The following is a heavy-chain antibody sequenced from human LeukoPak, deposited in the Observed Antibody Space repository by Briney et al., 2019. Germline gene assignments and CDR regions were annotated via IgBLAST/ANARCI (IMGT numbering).Heavy chain of an antibody. CDR2: IYPGDSDT. Sequence: GESLKIPCKAFGYSFDKYWIGWVRQKPGKGLELMGIIYPGDSDTRYRPSFEGQITISADKSINTAYLQWRSLKASDTAMYYCARLHGLGSFFAFWGQGTLVTVFS. CDR3: ARLHGLGSFFAF. J-gene: IGHJ4*02. CDR1: GYSFDKYW. D-gene: IGHD3-10*01. V-gene: IGHV5-51*01.